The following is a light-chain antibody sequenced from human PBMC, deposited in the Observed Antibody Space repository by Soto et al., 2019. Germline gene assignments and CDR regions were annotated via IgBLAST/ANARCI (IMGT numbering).Light chain of an antibody. J-gene: IGKJ1*01. CDR2: GAS. CDR3: QQYGYWPRT. Sequence: EIEMTQSPDTLSVSPGERATLSCRASQSVSSNLAWYRQKPGQAPRLIIYGASTRATGVPARFSGSGSGTEFTLTISSLQSEDFAVYYCQQYGYWPRTFGQGTKVEVK. CDR1: QSVSSN. V-gene: IGKV3-15*01.